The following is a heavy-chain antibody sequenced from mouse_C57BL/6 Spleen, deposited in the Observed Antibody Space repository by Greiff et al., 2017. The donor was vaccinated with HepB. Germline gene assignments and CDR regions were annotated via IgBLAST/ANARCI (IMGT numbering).Heavy chain of an antibody. Sequence: QVQLQQPGAELVRPGTSVKLSCKASGYTFTSYWMHWVKQRPGQGLEWIGVIDPSDSYTNYNQKFKGKATLTVDTSSSTAYMQLSSLTSEDSAVYCCARGIITTVVEPWFAYWGQGTLVTVAA. D-gene: IGHD1-1*01. CDR2: IDPSDSYT. V-gene: IGHV1-59*01. CDR3: ARGIITTVVEPWFAY. J-gene: IGHJ3*01. CDR1: GYTFTSYW.